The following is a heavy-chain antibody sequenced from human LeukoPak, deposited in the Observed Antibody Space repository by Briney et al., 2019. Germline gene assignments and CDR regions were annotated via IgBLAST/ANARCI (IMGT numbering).Heavy chain of an antibody. CDR2: MNPNSGNT. D-gene: IGHD6-19*01. V-gene: IGHV1-8*03. Sequence: ASVKVSCKASGYTFTSYDINWVRQATGQGLEWMGWMNPNSGNTGYAQKFQGRVTITRNTSISTAYMELSSLRSEDTAVYYCARGAIAVAGRGHDYWGQGTLVTVSS. CDR3: ARGAIAVAGRGHDY. CDR1: GYTFTSYD. J-gene: IGHJ4*02.